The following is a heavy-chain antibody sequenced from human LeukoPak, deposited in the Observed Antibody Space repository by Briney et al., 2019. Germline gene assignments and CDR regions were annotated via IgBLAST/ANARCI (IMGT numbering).Heavy chain of an antibody. Sequence: SQTLSLTRAVSGGSISSGGYSWSWIRQPPGKGLEWIGYIYHNGNTYYSPSLKSRVTISVDRSKNQLSLKLSSVTAADTAVYYCARTYSSSWYGIDYWGQGTLVTVSS. D-gene: IGHD6-13*01. CDR2: IYHNGNT. V-gene: IGHV4-30-2*01. CDR3: ARTYSSSWYGIDY. CDR1: GGSISSGGYS. J-gene: IGHJ4*02.